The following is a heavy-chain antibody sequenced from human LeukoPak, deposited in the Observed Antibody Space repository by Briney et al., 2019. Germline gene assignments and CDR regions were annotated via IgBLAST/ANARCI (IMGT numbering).Heavy chain of an antibody. D-gene: IGHD4-17*01. CDR3: AIGYSLDYGDYFDY. V-gene: IGHV3-13*01. Sequence: GGSLRLSCAAYGFTFSSYDMHWVRQAEGKGLEWVSAIGTAGDTYYPGSVKGRFTISRENAKNSLYLQMNSLRAEDTAVYYCAIGYSLDYGDYFDYWGQGTLVTVSS. CDR2: IGTAGDT. J-gene: IGHJ4*02. CDR1: GFTFSSYD.